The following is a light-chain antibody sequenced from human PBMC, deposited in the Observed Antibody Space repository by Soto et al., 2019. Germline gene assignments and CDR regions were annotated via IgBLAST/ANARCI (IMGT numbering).Light chain of an antibody. V-gene: IGLV2-8*01. CDR3: SSDAGNWISYV. Sequence: QSVLTQPPSASGSPGQSVTISCTGTSNDVGGYNFVSWYQQHPGKAPKLMIFEVSKRPSGVPDRFSGSKSGSTASLTVSRLQAVDLSDYDCSSDAGNWISYVFPTGSKGTDL. CDR2: EVS. CDR1: SNDVGGYNF. J-gene: IGLJ1*01.